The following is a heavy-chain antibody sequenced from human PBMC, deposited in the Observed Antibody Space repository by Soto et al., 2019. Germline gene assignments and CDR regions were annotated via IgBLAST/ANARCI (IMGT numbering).Heavy chain of an antibody. V-gene: IGHV1-69*13. D-gene: IGHD3-10*01. J-gene: IGHJ3*02. CDR1: GGTFSSYA. Sequence: GASVKVSCKASGGTFSSYAISWVRQAPGQGLEWMGGIIPIFGTANYAQKFQGRVTITADESTSTAYMELSSLRSEDTAVYYCARWFGPPHAFDIWGQGTMVTVSS. CDR3: ARWFGPPHAFDI. CDR2: IIPIFGTA.